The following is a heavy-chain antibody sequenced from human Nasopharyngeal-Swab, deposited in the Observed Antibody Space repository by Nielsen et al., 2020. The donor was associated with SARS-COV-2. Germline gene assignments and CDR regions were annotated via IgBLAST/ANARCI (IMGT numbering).Heavy chain of an antibody. CDR1: GGSISSSTYY. V-gene: IGHV4-39*01. CDR3: SFSSLTYSDFWSWFDP. J-gene: IGHJ5*02. CDR2: IYYSGST. D-gene: IGHD3-3*01. Sequence: SETLSLTCTVFGGSISSSTYYWGWIRQPPGKGLEWIGSIYYSGSTYYNPSLKSRVTISVDTSKNQLSLKLSSVTAADTAVYYLSFSSLTYSDFWSWFDPWGQGTLVTVSS.